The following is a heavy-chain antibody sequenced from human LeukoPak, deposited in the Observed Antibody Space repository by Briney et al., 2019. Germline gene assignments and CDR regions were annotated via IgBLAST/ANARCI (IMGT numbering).Heavy chain of an antibody. V-gene: IGHV1-69*04. CDR3: ARVRGEMATITGVGG. D-gene: IGHD5-12*01. CDR1: GGTFSSYA. Sequence: ASVTVSCKASGGTFSSYAISWVRQAPGQGLEWMGRIIPILGIANYAQKFQGRVTITADKSTSTAYMELSSLRSEDTAVYYCARVRGEMATITGVGGWGQGTLVTVSS. CDR2: IIPILGIA. J-gene: IGHJ4*02.